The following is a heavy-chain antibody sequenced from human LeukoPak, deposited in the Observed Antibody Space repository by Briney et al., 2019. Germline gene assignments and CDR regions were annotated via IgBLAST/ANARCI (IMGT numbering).Heavy chain of an antibody. Sequence: SETLSLTCAVYGGSFSGYYWSWIRQPPGKGLEWIGEINHSGSTNYNPSLKSRVTISVDTSKNQFSLKLSSVTAAGTAVYYCARKYYYYYGMDVWGKGTTVTVSS. V-gene: IGHV4-34*01. J-gene: IGHJ6*04. CDR2: INHSGST. CDR1: GGSFSGYY. CDR3: ARKYYYYYGMDV.